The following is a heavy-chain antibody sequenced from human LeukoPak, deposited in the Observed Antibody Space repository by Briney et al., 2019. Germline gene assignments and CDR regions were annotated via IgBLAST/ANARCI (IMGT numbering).Heavy chain of an antibody. CDR2: IYYTGSSGST. CDR3: ARANYYYDSGSFHGFDI. CDR1: GGSFSTYY. Sequence: PSETLSLTCTVSGGSFSTYYWSWIRQPPGKGLEWIGYIYYTGSSGSTNYSPSLKSRVTISIDTSKNQFSLKLSSVTAADTAIYYCARANYYYDSGSFHGFDIWGQGTMVTVSS. D-gene: IGHD3-10*01. V-gene: IGHV4-59*12. J-gene: IGHJ3*02.